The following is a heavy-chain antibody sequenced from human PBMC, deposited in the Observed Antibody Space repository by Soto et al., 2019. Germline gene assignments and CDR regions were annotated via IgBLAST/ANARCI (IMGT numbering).Heavy chain of an antibody. Sequence: GQLLESGGGMVQPGGSLRLSCAASGFTFSSFAMNWVRLPPGRGLEWVAAVTSSASSTHYADSVKGRFTISRDNSKNTLYLQRNMLRADDTAVYYCAKGGAVLLDTFDVWGQGTMVTVSS. J-gene: IGHJ3*01. CDR2: VTSSASST. CDR1: GFTFSSFA. D-gene: IGHD1-26*01. CDR3: AKGGAVLLDTFDV. V-gene: IGHV3-23*01.